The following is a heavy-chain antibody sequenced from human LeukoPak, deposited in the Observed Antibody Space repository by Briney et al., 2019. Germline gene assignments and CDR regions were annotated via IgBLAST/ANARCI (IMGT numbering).Heavy chain of an antibody. CDR2: IWYDGSNK. CDR1: GFTFSSYG. V-gene: IGHV3-33*01. Sequence: GGSLRFSCAASGFTFSSYGMHWVRQAPGKGLEWVAVIWYDGSNKYYADSVKGRFTISRDNSKNTLYLQMNSLRAEDTAVYYCARPFGVVISDAFDIWGQGTMVTVSS. CDR3: ARPFGVVISDAFDI. D-gene: IGHD3-3*01. J-gene: IGHJ3*02.